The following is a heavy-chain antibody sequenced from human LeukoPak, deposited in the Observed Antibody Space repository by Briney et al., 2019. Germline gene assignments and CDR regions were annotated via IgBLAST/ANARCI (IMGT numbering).Heavy chain of an antibody. Sequence: PSETLSLTCTVSGGSISSYYWSWIRQPPGKGLEWIGYIYYSGSTNYNPSLKSRVTISVDTSKNQFSLKLRSVTAADTAVYYCARDSGAIPYYFDYWGRGTLVTVSS. V-gene: IGHV4-59*01. CDR1: GGSISSYY. J-gene: IGHJ4*02. CDR2: IYYSGST. D-gene: IGHD2-21*01. CDR3: ARDSGAIPYYFDY.